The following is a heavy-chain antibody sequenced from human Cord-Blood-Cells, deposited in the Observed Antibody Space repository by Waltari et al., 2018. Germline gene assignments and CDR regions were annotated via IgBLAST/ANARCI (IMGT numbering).Heavy chain of an antibody. CDR2: IYHSGST. Sequence: QLQLQESGSGLVKPSQTLYLTCAVSGGSISSGGYSWSWIRQPPGKGLEWIACIYHSGSTYNTPSLKRRVTISVDRSKSQCSLKLSSVTAADTAVYYCAREGDYYGSGSYFDYWGQGTLVTVSS. D-gene: IGHD3-10*01. V-gene: IGHV4-30-2*01. CDR3: AREGDYYGSGSYFDY. CDR1: GGSISSGGYS. J-gene: IGHJ4*02.